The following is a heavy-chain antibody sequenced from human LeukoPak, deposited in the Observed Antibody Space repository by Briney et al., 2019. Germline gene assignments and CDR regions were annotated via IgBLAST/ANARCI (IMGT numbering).Heavy chain of an antibody. CDR2: IRGNSTFI. J-gene: IGHJ6*03. D-gene: IGHD3-22*01. CDR1: GFTFSKYS. V-gene: IGHV3-21*01. CDR3: ARDYFDSRDYRQIYQYYYMDF. Sequence: GGSLRLSCTASGFTFSKYSMNWVRQAPGKGLEWVASIRGNSTFIYSADSVKGRFTISRDTAKNSLFLQMNSLGAEDTAIYYSARDYFDSRDYRQIYQYYYMDFRGKGTTVTVSS.